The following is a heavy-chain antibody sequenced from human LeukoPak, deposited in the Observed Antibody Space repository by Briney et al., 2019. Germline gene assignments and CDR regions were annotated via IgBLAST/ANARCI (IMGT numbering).Heavy chain of an antibody. D-gene: IGHD3-22*01. J-gene: IGHJ3*02. V-gene: IGHV3-21*01. Sequence: PGGSLRLSCAASGFSFSSYSMNWVRQAPGKGLEWVSSISSSSNYIYYADSAKGRFTISRDNAKNSLYLQMNSLRAEDTAVYYCARAKMFYYEGGTYYHAFDIWGQGTMVTVSS. CDR3: ARAKMFYYEGGTYYHAFDI. CDR2: ISSSSNYI. CDR1: GFSFSSYS.